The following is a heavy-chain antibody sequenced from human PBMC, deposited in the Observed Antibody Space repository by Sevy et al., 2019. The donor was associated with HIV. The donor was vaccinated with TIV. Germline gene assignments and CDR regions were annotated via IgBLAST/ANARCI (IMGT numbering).Heavy chain of an antibody. J-gene: IGHJ4*02. CDR2: IYYSGST. CDR3: ASAHYDILTGYQFDY. D-gene: IGHD3-9*01. V-gene: IGHV4-59*01. Sequence: SETLSLTCTVSGGSISSYYWSWIRQPPGKGLEWIGYIYYSGSTNYNPSLKSRVTISVDTSKNQFSLKLSSVTAADTAVDYCASAHYDILTGYQFDYWGQGTLVTVSS. CDR1: GGSISSYY.